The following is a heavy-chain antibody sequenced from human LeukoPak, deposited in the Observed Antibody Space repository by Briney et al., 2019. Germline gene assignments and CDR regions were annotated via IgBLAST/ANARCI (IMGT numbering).Heavy chain of an antibody. CDR1: GFTFSSYS. V-gene: IGHV3-48*01. J-gene: IGHJ6*03. CDR2: ISSSSTI. CDR3: ARIYGSGSYFWGQYYYYMDV. Sequence: GGSLRLSCAASGFTFSSYSMNWVRQAPGRGLEWVSYISSSSTIYYADSVKGRFTISRDNAKNSLYLQMNSLRAEDTAVYYCARIYGSGSYFWGQYYYYMDVWGKGTTVTISS. D-gene: IGHD3-10*01.